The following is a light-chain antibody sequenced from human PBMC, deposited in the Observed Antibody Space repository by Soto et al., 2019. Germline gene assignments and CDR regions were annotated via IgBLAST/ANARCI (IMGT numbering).Light chain of an antibody. Sequence: QSLLTQPASVSGSPGQSITISCTGTSSDVGGYKHVSWYQHHPGKAPKLMIYEVSNRPSGVSNRFSGSKSGYTASLTISVLQAEDEADYYCNSQRSSGTRVFGTGTKVTVL. J-gene: IGLJ1*01. CDR3: NSQRSSGTRV. CDR2: EVS. CDR1: SSDVGGYKH. V-gene: IGLV2-14*01.